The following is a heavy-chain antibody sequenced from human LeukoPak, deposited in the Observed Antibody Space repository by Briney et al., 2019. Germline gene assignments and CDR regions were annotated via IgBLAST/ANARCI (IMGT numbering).Heavy chain of an antibody. V-gene: IGHV1-69*04. D-gene: IGHD6-6*01. CDR3: ARLSLGMSSSSVDY. Sequence: ASVKVSCKASGGTFSSYAISWVRQAPGQGLEWMGRIIPILGIANYAQKFQGRVTITADKSTSTAYMELSSPRSEDTAVYYCARLSLGMSSSSVDYWGQGTLVTVSS. J-gene: IGHJ4*02. CDR2: IIPILGIA. CDR1: GGTFSSYA.